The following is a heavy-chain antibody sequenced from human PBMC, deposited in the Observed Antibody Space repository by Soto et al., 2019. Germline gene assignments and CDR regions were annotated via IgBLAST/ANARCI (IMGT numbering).Heavy chain of an antibody. J-gene: IGHJ6*02. D-gene: IGHD6-19*01. CDR3: AAGGGYSSGWPTYYYYYGMDV. Sequence: SVKVSCKASGFTFTSSAVQWVRQARGQRLEWIGWIVVGSGNTNYAQKFQERVTITRDMSTSTAYMELSSLRSEDTAVYYCAAGGGYSSGWPTYYYYYGMDVWGQGTTVTVS. V-gene: IGHV1-58*01. CDR1: GFTFTSSA. CDR2: IVVGSGNT.